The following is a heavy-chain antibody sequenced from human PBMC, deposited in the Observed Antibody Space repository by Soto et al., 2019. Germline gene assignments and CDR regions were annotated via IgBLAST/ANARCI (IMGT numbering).Heavy chain of an antibody. V-gene: IGHV3-11*01. CDR3: GKDMGPPRFTIFGMVIDY. D-gene: IGHD3-3*01. J-gene: IGHJ4*02. Sequence: PGGSLRLSCAASGFTFSDYYMSWIRQAPGKGLEWVSYISSSGSTIYYADSVKGRFTISRDNSKNSLYLQMNSLRTDDTDLYYCGKDMGPPRFTIFGMVIDYWGQGTQVTVSS. CDR1: GFTFSDYY. CDR2: ISSSGSTI.